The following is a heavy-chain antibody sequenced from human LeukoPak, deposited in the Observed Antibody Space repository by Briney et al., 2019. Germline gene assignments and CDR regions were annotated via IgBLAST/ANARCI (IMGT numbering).Heavy chain of an antibody. CDR1: GFTFSRYY. Sequence: GGSLRLSCAASGFTFSRYYMHWVRQAPGKGLEWVSRINSDGRSTTYADSVRGRFTVSRDNAKNTLYLQMNSLKVEDTAMYYCTRVFVGDEYSSSGYWGQGTLVTVSS. D-gene: IGHD6-13*01. V-gene: IGHV3-74*01. CDR3: TRVFVGDEYSSSGY. J-gene: IGHJ4*02. CDR2: INSDGRST.